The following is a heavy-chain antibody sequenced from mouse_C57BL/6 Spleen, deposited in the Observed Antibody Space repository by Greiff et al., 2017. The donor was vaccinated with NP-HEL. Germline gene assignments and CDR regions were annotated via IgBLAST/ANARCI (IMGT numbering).Heavy chain of an antibody. CDR2: IHPSDSDT. Sequence: QVQLQQPGAELVKPGASVKVSCKASGYTFTSYWMHWVKQRPGQGLEWIGRIHPSDSDTNYNQKFKGKATLTVDKSSSTAYMQLSSLTSEDSAVYYCAIYYDYDGRVAYWGQGTLVTVSA. J-gene: IGHJ3*01. CDR1: GYTFTSYW. CDR3: AIYYDYDGRVAY. D-gene: IGHD2-4*01. V-gene: IGHV1-74*01.